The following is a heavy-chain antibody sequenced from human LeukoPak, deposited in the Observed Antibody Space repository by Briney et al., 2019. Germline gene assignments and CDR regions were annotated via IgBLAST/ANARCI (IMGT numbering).Heavy chain of an antibody. CDR1: GGSFSGYY. Sequence: SETLSLTCAVYGGSFSGYYWSWIRQPPGKGLEWIGEINHSGSTNYNPSLKSRVTISVDTSKNQFSLKLSSVTAADTAVYCCARQQWLARGYYYYYGMDVWGQGTTVTVSS. J-gene: IGHJ6*02. CDR3: ARQQWLARGYYYYYGMDV. D-gene: IGHD6-19*01. CDR2: INHSGST. V-gene: IGHV4-34*01.